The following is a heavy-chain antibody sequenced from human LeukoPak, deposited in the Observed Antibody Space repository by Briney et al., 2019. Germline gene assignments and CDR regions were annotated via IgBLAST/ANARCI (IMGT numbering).Heavy chain of an antibody. V-gene: IGHV4-39*01. Sequence: PSETLSLTCTVSGGSISSSSYYRGWIRQPPGKGLEWIGSIYYSGSTYYNPSLKSRVTISVDTSKNQFSLKLSSVTAADTAVYYCARPLDYYERGWFDPWGQGTLVTVSS. CDR3: ARPLDYYERGWFDP. CDR1: GGSISSSSYY. D-gene: IGHD3-22*01. CDR2: IYYSGST. J-gene: IGHJ5*02.